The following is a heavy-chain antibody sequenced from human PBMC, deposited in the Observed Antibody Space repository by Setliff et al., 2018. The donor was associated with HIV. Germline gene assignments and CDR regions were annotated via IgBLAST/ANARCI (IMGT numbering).Heavy chain of an antibody. J-gene: IGHJ4*02. Sequence: PSETLSLTCTVSGDSISSIDYYWGWIRQPPGEGLEWIGSIYYSGSTNYNPSLKSRVTISVDTSKNQFSLKLSSVTAADTAVYYCARRRYSSSGKYFDYWGQGTLVTVS. V-gene: IGHV4-39*01. CDR1: GDSISSIDYY. CDR2: IYYSGST. CDR3: ARRRYSSSGKYFDY. D-gene: IGHD6-13*01.